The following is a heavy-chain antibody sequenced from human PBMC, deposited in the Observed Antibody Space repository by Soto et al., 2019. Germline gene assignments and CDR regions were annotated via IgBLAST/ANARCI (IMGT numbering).Heavy chain of an antibody. CDR1: GGSVSSGSYY. CDR2: IYYSGNT. V-gene: IGHV4-31*03. CDR3: ARDRLMATAGTARHYFGLDV. Sequence: PSETLSLTCTVSGGSVSSGSYYWSWVRQNPRRGLEWIGNIYYSGNTYYNPSLKSRLTISVDTSKNQFSLNLSSVTAADTAVYYCARDRLMATAGTARHYFGLDVWGQGTTVTVSS. J-gene: IGHJ6*02. D-gene: IGHD5-18*01.